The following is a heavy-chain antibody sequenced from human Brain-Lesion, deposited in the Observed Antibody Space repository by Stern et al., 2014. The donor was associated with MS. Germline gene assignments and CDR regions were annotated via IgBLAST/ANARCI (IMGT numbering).Heavy chain of an antibody. CDR1: GFTFSNYW. CDR3: ARERGYSGYDWLFDY. V-gene: IGHV3-7*01. CDR2: IKQDGSEK. D-gene: IGHD5-12*01. Sequence: EVQLLESGGGLVQPGGSLRLSCVASGFTFSNYWMSWVRQAPGKGLEWVANIKQDGSEKYYVDSVKGRFTISRDNARNSLYLEMNSLRAEETAVYYCARERGYSGYDWLFDYWGQGSLVTVSS. J-gene: IGHJ4*02.